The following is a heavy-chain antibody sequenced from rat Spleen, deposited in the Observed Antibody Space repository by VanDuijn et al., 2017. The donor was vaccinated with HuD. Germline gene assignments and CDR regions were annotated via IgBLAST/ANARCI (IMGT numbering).Heavy chain of an antibody. V-gene: IGHV5-29*01. CDR2: ISYDGSST. J-gene: IGHJ2*01. D-gene: IGHD1-2*01. CDR1: GFTFNNYW. CDR3: ATGYYSSYIPYYFDY. Sequence: EVQLVESGGGLVQPGRSLKLSCVASGFTFNNYWMTWVRQAPTKGLEWVAPISYDGSSTYYRDSGRGRFTISKDNAKSTLYLQMDSLRSEDTATYYCATGYYSSYIPYYFDYWGQGVMVTVSS.